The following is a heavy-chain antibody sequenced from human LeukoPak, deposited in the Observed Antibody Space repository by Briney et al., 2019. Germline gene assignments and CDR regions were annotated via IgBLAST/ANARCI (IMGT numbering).Heavy chain of an antibody. J-gene: IGHJ2*01. CDR3: SRGPENPLNWYSDL. V-gene: IGHV4-61*09. CDR2: VYSSGSA. Sequence: SQTLSLTCSVSGGSISSGRFYWNWIRQPAGTGLEWLGHVYSSGSAKYNPSLKSRVTISLDTSKNQFSLKLNSVTADDTAVYYCSRGPENPLNWYSDLWGRGTLVTVSS. CDR1: GGSISSGRFY. D-gene: IGHD1-14*01.